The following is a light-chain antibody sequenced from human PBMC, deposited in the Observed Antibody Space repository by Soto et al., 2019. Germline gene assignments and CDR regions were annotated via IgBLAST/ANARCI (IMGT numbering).Light chain of an antibody. V-gene: IGKV1-5*01. CDR1: QSLNRW. Sequence: DIEMVQSPSSLSASLWDRVAITCLASQSLNRWLAWYQQKPGKAPKLLIYDASSLQSGVPSRFSGSGSGTEFALTISSLQPEDFAIYYCHQYNNWPSWTFGQGTKVDIK. J-gene: IGKJ1*01. CDR3: HQYNNWPSWT. CDR2: DAS.